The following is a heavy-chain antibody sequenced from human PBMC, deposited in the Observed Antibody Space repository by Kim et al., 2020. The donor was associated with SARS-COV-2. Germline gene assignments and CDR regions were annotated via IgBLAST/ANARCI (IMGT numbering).Heavy chain of an antibody. V-gene: IGHV3-7*01. CDR3: ARISTSAGGAFDI. Sequence: YSVDSLTSRFTISRANSENSLYLQMNSLRAEDTAVYYCARISTSAGGAFDIWGQGTMVTVSS. D-gene: IGHD3-10*01. J-gene: IGHJ3*02.